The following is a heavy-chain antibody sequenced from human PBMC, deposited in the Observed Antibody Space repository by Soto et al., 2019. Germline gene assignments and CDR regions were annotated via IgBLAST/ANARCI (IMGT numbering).Heavy chain of an antibody. D-gene: IGHD1-26*01. V-gene: IGHV1-3*01. CDR1: GFTFTSYS. J-gene: IGHJ1*01. CDR3: AREFQSLRSTWREYFQP. Sequence: ASVKVSCKASGFTFTSYSIHWVRQAPGQSFEWMGWINAGNGNTKSLEKFQDRVTITRDTSTSTVYMELNSLSPEDTAVYFCAREFQSLRSTWREYFQPWGQGTLVTVSS. CDR2: INAGNGNT.